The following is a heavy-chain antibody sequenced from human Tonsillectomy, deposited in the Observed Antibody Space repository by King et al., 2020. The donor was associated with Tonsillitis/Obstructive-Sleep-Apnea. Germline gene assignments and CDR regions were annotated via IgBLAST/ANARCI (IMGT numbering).Heavy chain of an antibody. V-gene: IGHV3-66*01. CDR2: IYSGGNT. CDR1: GFPVSSAS. J-gene: IGHJ4*02. CDR3: ARGGSGGGY. Sequence: VPLLASWGGLVQPGGSLRLSCAASGFPVSSASMTWVRQAPGKGLEWVSVIYSGGNTYYADSVKGSFTISRDNSKNTLYLQMNSLRAEDTAGYYCARGGSGGGYWGQGTLGTGS. D-gene: IGHD2-15*01.